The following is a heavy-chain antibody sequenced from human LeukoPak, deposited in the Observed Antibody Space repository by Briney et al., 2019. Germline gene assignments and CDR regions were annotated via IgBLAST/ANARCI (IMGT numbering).Heavy chain of an antibody. CDR2: IYSGGST. CDR3: ARVRDSSGWFEDALDI. J-gene: IGHJ3*02. D-gene: IGHD6-19*01. V-gene: IGHV3-66*01. Sequence: PGGSLRLSCAASGFTVSSNYMSWVRQAPGKGLEWVSVIYSGGSTYYADSVKGRFTISRDNSKNTLYLQMNSLRAEDTAVYYCARVRDSSGWFEDALDIWGQGTMVTVSS. CDR1: GFTVSSNY.